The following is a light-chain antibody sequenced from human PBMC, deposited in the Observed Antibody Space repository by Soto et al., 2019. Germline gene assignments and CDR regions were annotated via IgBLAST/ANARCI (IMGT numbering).Light chain of an antibody. Sequence: EIVMTQSPPTLSVSPGERATLSCRASQSVGSKLAWYQQRPGQAPRLLIYDASNRATGIPARFSGSGSGTEFSLTISSLQSEDSAVYYCQQYNKWPLITLGQGTRLEIK. CDR3: QQYNKWPLIT. CDR2: DAS. CDR1: QSVGSK. J-gene: IGKJ5*01. V-gene: IGKV3D-15*01.